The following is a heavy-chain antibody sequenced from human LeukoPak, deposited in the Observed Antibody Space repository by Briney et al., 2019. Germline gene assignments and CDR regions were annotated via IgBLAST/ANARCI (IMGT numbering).Heavy chain of an antibody. D-gene: IGHD2-2*01. Sequence: PGGSLRLSCAASGFTFSSYSMNWVRQAPGKGLEWVSSISSSGSSIYYADSVKGRFTISRDNAKNSLYLQMNSLRAEDTAVYFCVRGDNRDQWGQGTLVTVSS. CDR1: GFTFSSYS. CDR2: ISSSGSSI. CDR3: VRGDNRDQ. J-gene: IGHJ4*02. V-gene: IGHV3-21*01.